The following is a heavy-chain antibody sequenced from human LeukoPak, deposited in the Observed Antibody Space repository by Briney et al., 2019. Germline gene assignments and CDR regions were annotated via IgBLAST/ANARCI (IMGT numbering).Heavy chain of an antibody. V-gene: IGHV3-74*01. CDR3: ARVGAYTRSIAVAGPLDY. J-gene: IGHJ4*02. CDR1: GFTFNNYW. Sequence: GGSLRLSCAASGFTFNNYWIHWVRQAPGKGLVWVSRVNPGGSIANFADSVKGRFTISRDNAKNTVYLQMNSLRAEDTAVYYCARVGAYTRSIAVAGPLDYWGQGTLVTVSS. D-gene: IGHD6-19*01. CDR2: VNPGGSIA.